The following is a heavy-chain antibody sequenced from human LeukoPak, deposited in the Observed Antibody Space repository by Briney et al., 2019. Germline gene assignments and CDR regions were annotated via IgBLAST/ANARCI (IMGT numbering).Heavy chain of an antibody. D-gene: IGHD3-10*01. CDR1: GYSFISYR. J-gene: IGHJ4*02. CDR2: ISVYNGNI. Sequence: GASVTVSRKASGYSFISYRIRWVRQAPGQGLDWLGWISVYNGNIHYAQKFQGRVTVTTDTSTNTAYMELRSLRSDDTAVYYCARAINYGSGSYYLFDYWGQGTLVTVSS. CDR3: ARAINYGSGSYYLFDY. V-gene: IGHV1-18*01.